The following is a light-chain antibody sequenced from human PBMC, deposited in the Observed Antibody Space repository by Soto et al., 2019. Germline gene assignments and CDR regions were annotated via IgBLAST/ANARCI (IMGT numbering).Light chain of an antibody. Sequence: QSVLTQPPSASGTPGQRVTISYSGSSSNIGSNIVNWYQQLPGTAPKLLIYTHNQRPSGVPDRFSGSKSGTSASLAISGLQSEDEADYFCAAWDDSLSGLVFGGGTKLTVL. J-gene: IGLJ2*01. CDR3: AAWDDSLSGLV. CDR2: THN. V-gene: IGLV1-44*01. CDR1: SSNIGSNI.